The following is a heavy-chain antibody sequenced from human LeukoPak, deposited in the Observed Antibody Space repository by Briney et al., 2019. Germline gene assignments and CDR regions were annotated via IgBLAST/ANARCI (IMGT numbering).Heavy chain of an antibody. CDR2: LSWNSDSA. D-gene: IGHD3-22*01. J-gene: IGHJ4*02. CDR1: GFTFGHYA. CDR3: AKDFTYYHDSSGYTFDC. V-gene: IGHV3-9*01. Sequence: HPGRSLRLSCAAAGFTFGHYAMHWVRQAPGKGLEWVSGLSWNSDSAGYADSVKGRFTISRDNAKNSLYLQMNSLRAEDTALYFCAKDFTYYHDSSGYTFDCWGQGALVTVSS.